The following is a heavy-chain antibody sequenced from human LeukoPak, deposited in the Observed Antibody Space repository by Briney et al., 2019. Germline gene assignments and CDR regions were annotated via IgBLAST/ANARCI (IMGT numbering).Heavy chain of an antibody. CDR3: AKVLDPINSSWYWDAFDI. J-gene: IGHJ3*02. CDR2: ISYDGSNK. CDR1: GFTFSSYG. D-gene: IGHD6-13*01. V-gene: IGHV3-30*18. Sequence: PGGSLRLSCAASGFTFSSYGMHWVRQAPGKGLEWVALISYDGSNKYYADSVKGRFTISRDNSKNTLYLQMNSLRAEDTAVYYCAKVLDPINSSWYWDAFDIWGQGTMVTVSS.